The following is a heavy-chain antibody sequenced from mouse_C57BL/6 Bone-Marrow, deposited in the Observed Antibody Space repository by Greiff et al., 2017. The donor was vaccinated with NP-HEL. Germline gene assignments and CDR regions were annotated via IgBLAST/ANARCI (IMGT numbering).Heavy chain of an antibody. D-gene: IGHD4-1*01. V-gene: IGHV1-4*01. CDR3: ATPNRGWFAY. J-gene: IGHJ3*01. CDR1: GYTFTSYT. CDR2: INPSSGYT. Sequence: VQLQQSGAELARPGASVKMSCKASGYTFTSYTMHWVKQRPGQGLEWIGYINPSSGYTKYNQKFKDKATLTADKSSSTADMQLSSLTSEDSAVYYCATPNRGWFAYWGQGTLVTVSA.